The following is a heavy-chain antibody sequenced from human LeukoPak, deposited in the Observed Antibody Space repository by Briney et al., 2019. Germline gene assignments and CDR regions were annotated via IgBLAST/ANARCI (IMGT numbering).Heavy chain of an antibody. Sequence: GGSLRLSCAASGFTFSDHYMSWIRQAPGKGLEWLPYISTSSSTISYADSVKGRFTVSRDNAKNSLYLQMNGLRADDTAVYYWVRGAGPLFDSWGQGTLVTVSS. CDR2: ISTSSSTI. CDR3: VRGAGPLFDS. CDR1: GFTFSDHY. V-gene: IGHV3-11*01. J-gene: IGHJ5*01.